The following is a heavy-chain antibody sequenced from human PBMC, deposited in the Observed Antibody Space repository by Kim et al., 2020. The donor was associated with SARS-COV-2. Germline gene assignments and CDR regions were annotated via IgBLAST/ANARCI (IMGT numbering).Heavy chain of an antibody. Sequence: SETLSLTCTVSGGSISSSSYYWGWIRQPPGKGLEWIGSIYYSGSTYYNPSLKSRVTISVDTSKNQFSLKLSSVTAADTAVYYCAREPTTHYDILTGYYSLNWFDPWGQGTLVTVSS. J-gene: IGHJ5*02. CDR3: AREPTTHYDILTGYYSLNWFDP. CDR1: GGSISSSSYY. CDR2: IYYSGST. D-gene: IGHD3-9*01. V-gene: IGHV4-39*07.